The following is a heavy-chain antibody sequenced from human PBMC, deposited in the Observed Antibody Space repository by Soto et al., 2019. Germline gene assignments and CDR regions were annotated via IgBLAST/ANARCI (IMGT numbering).Heavy chain of an antibody. D-gene: IGHD1-1*01. J-gene: IGHJ3*02. V-gene: IGHV3-74*01. CDR3: ARFGTHDDFDI. CDR1: GFTFSSYG. CDR2: INSDGSST. Sequence: GGSXRLSCAASGFTFSSYGRHWVRQAPGKGLVWVSRINSDGSSTSYADSVKGRFTISRDNAKSTLYLQMKSMRAEDKAVYYCARFGTHDDFDIWGQGTMVTVSS.